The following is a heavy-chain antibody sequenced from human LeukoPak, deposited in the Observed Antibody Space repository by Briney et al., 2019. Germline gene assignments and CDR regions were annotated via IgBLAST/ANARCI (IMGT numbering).Heavy chain of an antibody. V-gene: IGHV4-4*08. CDR1: GGPIDSVY. CDR2: IDNSGST. J-gene: IGHJ4*02. Sequence: KPSETLSLTCSVSGGPIDSVYWNWIRQPPGKGLEWIGYIDNSGSTKYNPSLQSRITMSRDTSKKQFSLKLTSVTAADTAMYYCASGAGWLIDYWGQGTLVSVSS. D-gene: IGHD6-19*01. CDR3: ASGAGWLIDY.